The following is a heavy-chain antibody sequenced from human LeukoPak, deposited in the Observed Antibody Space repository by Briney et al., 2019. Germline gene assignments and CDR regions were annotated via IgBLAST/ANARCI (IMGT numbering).Heavy chain of an antibody. V-gene: IGHV4-34*01. CDR3: ARTFIAARPHYFDY. D-gene: IGHD6-6*01. CDR2: INHSGST. CDR1: GGSFSGYY. Sequence: PSETLSLTCAVYGGSFSGYYWSWIRQPPGKGLEWIGEINHSGSTNYNPSLKSRVTISVDTSKNQSSLKLSSVTAADTAVYYCARTFIAARPHYFDYWGQGTLVTVSS. J-gene: IGHJ4*02.